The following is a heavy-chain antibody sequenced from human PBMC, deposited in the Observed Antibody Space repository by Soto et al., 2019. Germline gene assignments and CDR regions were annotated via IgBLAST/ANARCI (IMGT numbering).Heavy chain of an antibody. V-gene: IGHV1-69*13. CDR1: GGTFSSYA. J-gene: IGHJ4*02. CDR2: IIPIFGTA. D-gene: IGHD5-18*01. Sequence: ASVKVSCKASGGTFSSYAISWVRQAPGQGLEWMGGIIPIFGTANYAQKFQGRVTITADESTSTAYMELSSLRSEDTAVYYCASGWIQLWPEPYFDYWGQGTLVTV. CDR3: ASGWIQLWPEPYFDY.